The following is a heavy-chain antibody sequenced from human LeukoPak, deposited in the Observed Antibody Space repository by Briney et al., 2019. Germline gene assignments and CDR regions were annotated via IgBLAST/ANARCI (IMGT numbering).Heavy chain of an antibody. CDR3: ARRVYSSSRGTCFDY. D-gene: IGHD6-13*01. CDR1: GYSFNTYW. CDR2: IYPGDSDT. V-gene: IGHV5-51*01. Sequence: GESLKISCEGSGYSFNTYWIGWVRQMPGKGLEWMGIIYPGDSDTRYSPSFQGQVTISADKSISTAYLQWSSLKTSDTAMYYCARRVYSSSRGTCFDYWGQGTLVTVSS. J-gene: IGHJ4*02.